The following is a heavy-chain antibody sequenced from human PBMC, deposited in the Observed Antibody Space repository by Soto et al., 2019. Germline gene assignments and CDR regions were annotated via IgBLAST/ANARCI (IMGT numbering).Heavy chain of an antibody. Sequence: XGTLSLTCSVSGRSMSSNYWSWIRQSPDKGLEWLGYVFYGGTDYNPSLGGRVSMSVETSKSQFSLKLTSVTVADTAVYYCASYRGALYFESWGPGILVTVSS. D-gene: IGHD3-16*01. CDR1: GRSMSSNY. J-gene: IGHJ4*02. CDR2: VFYGGT. CDR3: ASYRGALYFES. V-gene: IGHV4-59*01.